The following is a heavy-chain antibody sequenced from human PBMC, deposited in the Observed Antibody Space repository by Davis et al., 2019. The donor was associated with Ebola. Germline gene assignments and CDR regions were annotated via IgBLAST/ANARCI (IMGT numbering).Heavy chain of an antibody. D-gene: IGHD3-10*01. CDR1: GDSVSGGSGA. CDR3: ARGWFRGSMDV. J-gene: IGHJ6*04. CDR2: TYYNSKWYS. Sequence: PSETLSLTCAISGDSVSGGSGAWNWIRQSPSRGLEWLGRTYYNSKWYSDYAPSVKSRITINPDTSKNQFSLQLSSVTPEDTGLYYCARGWFRGSMDVWGEGTTVTVSS. V-gene: IGHV6-1*01.